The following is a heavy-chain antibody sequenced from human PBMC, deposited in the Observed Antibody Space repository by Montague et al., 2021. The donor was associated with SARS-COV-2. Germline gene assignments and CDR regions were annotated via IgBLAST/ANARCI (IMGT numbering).Heavy chain of an antibody. V-gene: IGHV4-59*08. CDR2: IYYSGENI. CDR1: GASISSYY. Sequence: SETLSLTCTVSGASISSYYCSWIRQPPGKGLEWIGYIYYSGENIXYNPSLKSRVTISVDTSKNQFSLKLSSVTAADTAVYYCARHPIWFGELLGYFDYWGQGILVTVSS. CDR3: ARHPIWFGELLGYFDY. J-gene: IGHJ4*02. D-gene: IGHD3-10*01.